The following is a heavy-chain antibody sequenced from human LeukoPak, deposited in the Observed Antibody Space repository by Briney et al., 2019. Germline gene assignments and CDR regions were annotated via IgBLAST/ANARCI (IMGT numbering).Heavy chain of an antibody. J-gene: IGHJ4*02. Sequence: ASVKVSCKATGYTFTSYGLTWVRQAPGQGLEWMGWIRSYTGDTFYAQKLQGRVTMTTDTSTSTAYLELRGLRSDDTAVYYCARGGSIYLDYWGQGTLVTVSS. CDR3: ARGGSIYLDY. D-gene: IGHD2/OR15-2a*01. V-gene: IGHV1-18*01. CDR1: GYTFTSYG. CDR2: IRSYTGDT.